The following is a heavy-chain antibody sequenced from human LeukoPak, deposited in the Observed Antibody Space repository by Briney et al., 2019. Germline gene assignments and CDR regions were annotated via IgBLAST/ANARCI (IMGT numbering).Heavy chain of an antibody. CDR2: INPNSGGT. D-gene: IGHD3-10*01. CDR1: GYTFTGYY. CDR3: ARDAGLNYYGSGSYYIANWFDP. V-gene: IGHV1-2*02. J-gene: IGHJ5*02. Sequence: ASVKVSCKASGYTFTGYYMHWVRQAPGQGLEWMGWINPNSGGTNYAQKFQGRVTMTRDTSISTAYMELSRLRSDDTAVYYCARDAGLNYYGSGSYYIANWFDPWGQGTLVTVSS.